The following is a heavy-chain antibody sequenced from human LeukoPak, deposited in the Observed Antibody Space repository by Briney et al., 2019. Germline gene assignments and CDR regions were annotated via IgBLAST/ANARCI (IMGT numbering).Heavy chain of an antibody. CDR2: IKGDGSIT. J-gene: IGHJ5*02. Sequence: GGSLRLSCAASGFTFSTYWMHWVRQTPGKGLEWVSRIKGDGSITTYADSVMGRLTISRDNATSTLFLQMNSLRVEDTAMYYCAKSDWFDPWGQGTLVTVSS. CDR1: GFTFSTYW. V-gene: IGHV3-74*01. CDR3: AKSDWFDP.